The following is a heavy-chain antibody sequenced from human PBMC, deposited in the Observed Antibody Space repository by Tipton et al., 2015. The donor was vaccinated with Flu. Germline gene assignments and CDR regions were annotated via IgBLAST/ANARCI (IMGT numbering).Heavy chain of an antibody. D-gene: IGHD6-13*01. V-gene: IGHV1-46*02. Sequence: QLVQSGPEVKKPGASVKVSCKASGYTFNIHYIHWLRQAPGQGLEWMGIFNPSGGSTSFAQKFQDRLTLTRDTSTNTVYMDLSGLTSDDTAVYYCATVKPTGYLGTAAGWFDTWAQGTLVTVSS. CDR3: ATVKPTGYLGTAAGWFDT. CDR2: FNPSGGST. CDR1: GYTFNIHY. J-gene: IGHJ5*02.